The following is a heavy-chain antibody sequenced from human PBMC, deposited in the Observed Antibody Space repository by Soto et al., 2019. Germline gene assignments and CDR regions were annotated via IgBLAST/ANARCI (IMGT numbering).Heavy chain of an antibody. CDR3: ANEIRPNDY. Sequence: EVQLLESGGGLVQPGGSLRLSCAASGLPFSSHAMSWVRQAPGKGLEWVSSISISCGNTYYADSVRGRFTISRDNSKNTLYLHMNRLTAEDTAIYYCANEIRPNDYWGQGTLVTVSS. D-gene: IGHD4-17*01. CDR2: ISISCGNT. V-gene: IGHV3-23*01. CDR1: GLPFSSHA. J-gene: IGHJ4*02.